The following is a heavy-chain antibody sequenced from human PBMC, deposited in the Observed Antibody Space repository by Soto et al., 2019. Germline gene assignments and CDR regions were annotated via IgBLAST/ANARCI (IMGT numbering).Heavy chain of an antibody. CDR1: GFTFTNYV. Sequence: GGSLRLSCAASGFTFTNYVMSWVRQAPGKGPEWVSGILGSGHTTFYADSGKGRFIVSRDNSKNKLSLQMNSLRAEDTAVYYCAKDPNTDYVGAFEGWGHGTMVTVAS. V-gene: IGHV3-23*01. J-gene: IGHJ3*01. CDR2: ILGSGHTT. CDR3: AKDPNTDYVGAFEG. D-gene: IGHD3-10*02.